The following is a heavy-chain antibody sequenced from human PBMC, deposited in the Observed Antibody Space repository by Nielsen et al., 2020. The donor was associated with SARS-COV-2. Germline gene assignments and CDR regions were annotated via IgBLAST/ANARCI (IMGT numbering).Heavy chain of an antibody. CDR1: GGSISGTNHY. D-gene: IGHD6-13*01. CDR2: IYYSGST. CDR3: ARDLLGIAAAGFFWYY. Sequence: SETLSLTCTVSGGSISGTNHYWGWIRQSPGKGLEWIGHIYYSGSTHYNPSLKSRVTISVDTSENHFSLKLSSVTAADTAVYYCARDLLGIAAAGFFWYYWGQGTLVTVSS. V-gene: IGHV4-39*02. J-gene: IGHJ4*02.